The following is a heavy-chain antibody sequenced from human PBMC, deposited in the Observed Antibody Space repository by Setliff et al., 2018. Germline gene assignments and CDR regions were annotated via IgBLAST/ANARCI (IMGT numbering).Heavy chain of an antibody. CDR3: AKDTGYYFDY. V-gene: IGHV3-48*01. D-gene: IGHD4-4*01. J-gene: IGHJ4*02. CDR1: GFTLSSFS. Sequence: PGGSLRLSCAASGFTLSSFSMNWVRQAPGKGLEWVSYISSSSSIIYYADSVKGRFTVSRDNSKNTLHLQMNSLRAEDTAVYYCAKDTGYYFDYWGQGALVTVSS. CDR2: ISSSSSII.